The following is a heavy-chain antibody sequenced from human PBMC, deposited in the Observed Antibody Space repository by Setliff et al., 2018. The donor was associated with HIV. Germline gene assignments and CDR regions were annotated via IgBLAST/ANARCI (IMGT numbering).Heavy chain of an antibody. CDR3: AREYPRVAGPTPYYFDY. Sequence: SVKVSCKASGGTFSSYAISWVRQAPGQGLEWMGGIIPIFGTANYAQKFQGRVTMTRDTSTSTVYMELSSLTSEDTAVYFCAREYPRVAGPTPYYFDYWGQGTLVTVSS. D-gene: IGHD2-15*01. CDR1: GGTFSSYA. CDR2: IIPIFGTA. J-gene: IGHJ4*02. V-gene: IGHV1-69*05.